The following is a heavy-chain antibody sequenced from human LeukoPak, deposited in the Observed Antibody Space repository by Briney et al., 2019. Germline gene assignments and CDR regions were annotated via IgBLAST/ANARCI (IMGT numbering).Heavy chain of an antibody. CDR1: GFTFSDYY. J-gene: IGHJ4*02. CDR2: ISSSGSTI. CDR3: AGSYDFWSANDY. D-gene: IGHD3-3*01. V-gene: IGHV3-11*01. Sequence: KPGGSLRLSCAASGFTFSDYYMSWIRQAPGKGLEWVSYISSSGSTIYYADSVKGRFTISRDNAKNSLYLQMNSLRAEDTAVYYCAGSYDFWSANDYWGQGTLVTVSS.